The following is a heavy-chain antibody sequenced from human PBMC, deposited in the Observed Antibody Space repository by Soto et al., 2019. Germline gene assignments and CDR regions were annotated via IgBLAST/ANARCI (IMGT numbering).Heavy chain of an antibody. CDR3: ARDPSEGRVGNWFES. Sequence: GGSLRLSCAASGFTFSRYGMNWLRQAPGKGLEWVASISSSTSYVYYADSVKGRFSTSRDNAKNILYLEMYGLRTEDTAVYYCARDPSEGRVGNWFESWGQGTLVTVSS. J-gene: IGHJ5*01. D-gene: IGHD2-2*01. V-gene: IGHV3-21*06. CDR1: GFTFSRYG. CDR2: ISSSTSYV.